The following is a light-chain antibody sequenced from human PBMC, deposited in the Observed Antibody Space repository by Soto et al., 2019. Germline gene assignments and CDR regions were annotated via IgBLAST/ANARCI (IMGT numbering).Light chain of an antibody. CDR1: SSDVGAYTS. CDR3: SSYTSYKRNYV. CDR2: EVS. V-gene: IGLV2-14*01. Sequence: QSVLTQPASVSGSPGQSITISCTESSSDVGAYTSLSWYQQHPGKAPKLMIYEVSNRPSGVSRRFSGSKSGNTPSLTISGLKVEDEGHYYCSSYTSYKRNYVFGTGTKVTVL. J-gene: IGLJ1*01.